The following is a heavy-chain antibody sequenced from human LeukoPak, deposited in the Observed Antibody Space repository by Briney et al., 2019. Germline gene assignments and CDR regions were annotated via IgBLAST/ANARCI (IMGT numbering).Heavy chain of an antibody. CDR1: GYTFTTYY. CDR2: INPSGGIT. V-gene: IGHV1-46*01. Sequence: ASVKVSCKASGYTFTTYYMHWVRQAPGQGLEWMGIINPSGGITSYAQKFQGRVTMTRDTSTSTVYMELSSLRSEATAVYYCAREFGPVADVGGLSSECDYWGQGTLVSVSS. CDR3: AREFGPVADVGGLSSECDY. D-gene: IGHD3-16*02. J-gene: IGHJ4*02.